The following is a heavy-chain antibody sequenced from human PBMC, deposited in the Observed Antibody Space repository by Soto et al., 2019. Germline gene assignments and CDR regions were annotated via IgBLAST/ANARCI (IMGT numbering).Heavy chain of an antibody. CDR2: IYSGGAT. V-gene: IGHV3-66*01. CDR1: EFTVSNNY. D-gene: IGHD6-6*01. CDR3: MNRPRA. Sequence: EVQLVESGGGWVQPGGSLRLSCAASEFTVSNNYMSWVRQAPGKGLEWVSLIYSGGATHYADSVRGRFTISRDNSKNTLYLQMNSLRGEDTAIYYCMNRPRAWGQGTLVTVSS. J-gene: IGHJ5*02.